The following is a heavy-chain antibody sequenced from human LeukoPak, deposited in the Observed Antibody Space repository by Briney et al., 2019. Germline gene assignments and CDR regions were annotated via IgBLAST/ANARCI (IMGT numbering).Heavy chain of an antibody. J-gene: IGHJ6*03. D-gene: IGHD1-26*01. CDR1: GYTLTELS. CDR2: FDPEDGET. V-gene: IGHV1-24*01. CDR3: ATTIVGPRRDYYYYMAV. Sequence: GASVKVSCKVSGYTLTELSMHWVRQAPGKGLEWTGGFDPEDGETIYAQKFQGRLTMTEDTSTDTAYMELSSLRSEDTAVYYCATTIVGPRRDYYYYMAVWGKGTTVTVSS.